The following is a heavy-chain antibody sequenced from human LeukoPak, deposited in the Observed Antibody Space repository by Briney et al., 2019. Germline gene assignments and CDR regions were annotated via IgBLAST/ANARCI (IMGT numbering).Heavy chain of an antibody. Sequence: GGSLRLPCATSGFTFDNYGRHWVRQAPGKGLEWVAVIYDDGSREHFADSVKGRFAISRDNSKKTVVLQMNSLRGEDTAVYYCARDLKSGYFDSWGQGTLVTVSS. CDR1: GFTFDNYG. CDR2: IYDDGSRE. V-gene: IGHV3-33*01. J-gene: IGHJ4*02. CDR3: ARDLKSGYFDS. D-gene: IGHD3-3*01.